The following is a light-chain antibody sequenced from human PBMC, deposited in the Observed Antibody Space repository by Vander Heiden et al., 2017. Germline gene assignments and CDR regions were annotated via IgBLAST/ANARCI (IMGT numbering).Light chain of an antibody. CDR2: VNSDDSH. CDR1: GGHTTYA. V-gene: IGLV4-69*01. CDR3: QTWVSGIRV. J-gene: IGLJ3*02. Sequence: QVVLTLSPSASAYLVASFTHTCPLSGGHTTYAIPCHQKQSEKGTSFRMKVNSDDSHTKGDGIPDRFSGSTSGSERYLTISSLQSDDEADYYCQTWVSGIRVFGVGTKLTVL.